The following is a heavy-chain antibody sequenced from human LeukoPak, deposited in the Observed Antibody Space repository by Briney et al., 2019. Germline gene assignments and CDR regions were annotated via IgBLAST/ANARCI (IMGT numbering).Heavy chain of an antibody. CDR2: FDPEDGET. CDR1: GYTLTELS. V-gene: IGHV1-24*01. Sequence: ASVKVSCKVSGYTLTELSMHWVRQAPGKGLEGMGGFDPEDGETIYAQKFQGRVTMTEDTSTDTAYMELSSLRSEDTAVYYCATDLKGGSWWFDPWGQGTLVTVSS. D-gene: IGHD6-13*01. CDR3: ATDLKGGSWWFDP. J-gene: IGHJ5*02.